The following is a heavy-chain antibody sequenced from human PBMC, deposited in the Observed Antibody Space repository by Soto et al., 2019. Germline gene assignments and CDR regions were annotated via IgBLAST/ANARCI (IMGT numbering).Heavy chain of an antibody. J-gene: IGHJ5*02. Sequence: QVQLQESGPGLVKPSGTLSLTCAVSGGSISSSNWWSWVRQPPGKGLEWIGEIYHSGSTNYNPSLRSRVTISADKSKNQFSLKLSFVTAADTAVYYCAREGQLVSSGFDPWGQGTLVTVSS. CDR2: IYHSGST. CDR3: AREGQLVSSGFDP. D-gene: IGHD6-6*01. CDR1: GGSISSSNW. V-gene: IGHV4-4*02.